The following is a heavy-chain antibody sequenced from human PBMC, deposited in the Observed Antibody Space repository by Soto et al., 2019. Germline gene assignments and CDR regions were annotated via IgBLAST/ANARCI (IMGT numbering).Heavy chain of an antibody. CDR2: IYYSGST. V-gene: IGHV4-61*01. Sequence: QVQLQESGPGLVKPSETLSLTCTVSGGSVSSGSYYWSWIRQPPGKGLEWIGYIYYSGSTNYNPSLKGRVTISVDTSKNQFSLKLSSVTAADTAVYYCARTNGDSILFDYWGQGTLVTVSS. CDR3: ARTNGDSILFDY. D-gene: IGHD4-17*01. CDR1: GGSVSSGSYY. J-gene: IGHJ4*02.